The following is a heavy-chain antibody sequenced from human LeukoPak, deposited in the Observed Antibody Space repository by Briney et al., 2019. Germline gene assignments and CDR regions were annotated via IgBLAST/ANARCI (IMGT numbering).Heavy chain of an antibody. CDR3: ARVTPYYYDSSGYYYAGYDAFDI. CDR1: GFTFSSNY. D-gene: IGHD3-22*01. CDR2: IYSGGST. Sequence: PGGSLRLSCAASGFTFSSNYMSWVRQAPGKGLEWVSVIYSGGSTYYADSVKGRFTISRDNSKNTLYLQMNSLRAEDTAVYYCARVTPYYYDSSGYYYAGYDAFDIWGQGTMVTVSS. J-gene: IGHJ3*02. V-gene: IGHV3-66*02.